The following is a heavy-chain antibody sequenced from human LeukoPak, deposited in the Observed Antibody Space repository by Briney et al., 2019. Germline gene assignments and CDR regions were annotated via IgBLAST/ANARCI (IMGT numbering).Heavy chain of an antibody. CDR2: ISAYNGNT. D-gene: IGHD6-19*01. CDR3: ARDQWLATYYYGMDV. CDR1: GYTFTSYG. V-gene: IGHV1-18*01. J-gene: IGHJ6*02. Sequence: ASVKVSCKASGYTFTSYGISWVRQAPGQGLEWMGWISAYNGNTNYAQKLQGRITVTTDTSTSTAYMELRSLRSDDTAVYYCARDQWLATYYYGMDVWGQGTTVTVSS.